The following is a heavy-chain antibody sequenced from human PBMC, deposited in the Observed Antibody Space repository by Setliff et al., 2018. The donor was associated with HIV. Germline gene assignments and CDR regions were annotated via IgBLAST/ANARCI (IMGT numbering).Heavy chain of an antibody. D-gene: IGHD2-21*01. CDR2: ISWDGYNK. V-gene: IGHV3-43*01. Sequence: PGGSLRLSCAASGFRFDDDTMHWVRQAPGKGLEWVSLISWDGYNKYYADSVKGRFTISRDNSKNTLYLQMGSLRAEDMAVYYCARLYSTFDYWGQGTLVTVSS. CDR3: ARLYSTFDY. J-gene: IGHJ4*02. CDR1: GFRFDDDT.